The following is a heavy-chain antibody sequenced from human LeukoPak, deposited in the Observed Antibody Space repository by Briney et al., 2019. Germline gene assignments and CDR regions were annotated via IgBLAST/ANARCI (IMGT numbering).Heavy chain of an antibody. D-gene: IGHD1-26*01. Sequence: ASVKVSCKASGYTFTSYYMHWVRQAPGQGLEWVGLISPTGGSTGYAQKFQGRVTMTRDMSTSTDYMELSSLRSEDTAIYYCARDNSVGDNAWWFDPWGQGTLVTVSS. CDR3: ARDNSVGDNAWWFDP. CDR2: ISPTGGST. V-gene: IGHV1-46*01. J-gene: IGHJ5*02. CDR1: GYTFTSYY.